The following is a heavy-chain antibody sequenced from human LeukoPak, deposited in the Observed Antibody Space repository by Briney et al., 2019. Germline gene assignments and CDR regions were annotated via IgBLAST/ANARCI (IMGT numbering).Heavy chain of an antibody. CDR3: ARAISPDSPNRPFDY. D-gene: IGHD1-14*01. V-gene: IGHV4-59*01. CDR2: IYYSGTT. CDR1: GGSISSYY. Sequence: KPSETLSLTCTVFGGSISSYYWSWIRQPPGKGLEWIADIYYSGTTNYNPSLKSRVTISVDTSKNQLSLRLTSVTAADTAVYYCARAISPDSPNRPFDYWGPGTLVTVSS. J-gene: IGHJ4*02.